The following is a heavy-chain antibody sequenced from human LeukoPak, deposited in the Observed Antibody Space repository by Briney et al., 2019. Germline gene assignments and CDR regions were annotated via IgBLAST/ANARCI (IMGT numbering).Heavy chain of an antibody. V-gene: IGHV4-59*01. Sequence: SETLSLTCTVSGGSISSYYWSWIRQPPGKGLEWIGYIYYSGSTNYNPSLTSRVTISVDTSKNQFSLKLSSVTAADTAVYYCARDGGSVGSGSYYNDDAFDIWGQGTMVTVSS. CDR1: GGSISSYY. CDR3: ARDGGSVGSGSYYNDDAFDI. D-gene: IGHD3-10*01. CDR2: IYYSGST. J-gene: IGHJ3*02.